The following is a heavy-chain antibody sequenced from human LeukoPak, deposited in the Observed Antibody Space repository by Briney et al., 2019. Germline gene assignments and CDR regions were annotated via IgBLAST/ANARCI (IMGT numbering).Heavy chain of an antibody. CDR2: INHSGST. CDR1: GGSFSGYY. D-gene: IGHD3-3*01. V-gene: IGHV4-34*01. J-gene: IGHJ4*02. Sequence: SETLSLTCAVYGGSFSGYYWSWIRQPPGKGLEWIGEINHSGSTNYNPSLKSRVTISVDTSKNQFSLKLSSVTVADTAVYYCARELVDYDFWSGYYPKYYFDYWGQGTLVTVSS. CDR3: ARELVDYDFWSGYYPKYYFDY.